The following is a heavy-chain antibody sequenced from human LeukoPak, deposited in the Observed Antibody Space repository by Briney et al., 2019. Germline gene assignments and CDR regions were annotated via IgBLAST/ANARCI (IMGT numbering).Heavy chain of an antibody. D-gene: IGHD2-2*01. V-gene: IGHV1-2*06. J-gene: IGHJ4*02. Sequence: ASVKVSCKASGYTFTGYHTHWVRQAPGQGLEWMGRINPNSGDTNYAQKFQGRATMTRDTSISTAYMELSRLRSDDTAVYYCARDYCSSTSCLFDYWGQGTLVTVSS. CDR3: ARDYCSSTSCLFDY. CDR1: GYTFTGYH. CDR2: INPNSGDT.